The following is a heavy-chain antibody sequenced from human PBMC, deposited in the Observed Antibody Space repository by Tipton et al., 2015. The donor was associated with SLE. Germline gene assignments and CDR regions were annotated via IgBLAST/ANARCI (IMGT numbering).Heavy chain of an antibody. D-gene: IGHD3-3*01. CDR2: IWYDGSNK. CDR1: GFTFSSYG. J-gene: IGHJ4*02. V-gene: IGHV3-33*01. Sequence: SGFTFSSYGMHWVRQAPGKGLEWVAVIWYDGSNKYYADSVKGRFTISRDNSKNTLYLQMNSLRAEDTAVYYCARGGYDFWSGYYHYFDYWGQGTLVTVSS. CDR3: ARGGYDFWSGYYHYFDY.